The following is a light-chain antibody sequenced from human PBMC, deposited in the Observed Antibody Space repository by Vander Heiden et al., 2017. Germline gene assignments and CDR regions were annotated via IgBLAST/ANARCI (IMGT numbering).Light chain of an antibody. J-gene: IGLJ3*02. Sequence: SYELTQPPSVSVSPGQTARITCSGDALPKKYAYWYQQKAGQAPVLVISEDSKRPSRIPERFSGSSSGTMATLTISGAQVEDEADYYCYSTDSSGNHRVFGGGTKLTVL. CDR1: ALPKKY. CDR3: YSTDSSGNHRV. CDR2: EDS. V-gene: IGLV3-10*01.